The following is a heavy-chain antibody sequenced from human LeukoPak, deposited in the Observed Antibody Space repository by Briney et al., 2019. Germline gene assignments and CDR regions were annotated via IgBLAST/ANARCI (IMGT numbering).Heavy chain of an antibody. J-gene: IGHJ4*02. D-gene: IGHD6-19*01. CDR3: ARRGSGWEVYYFDY. Sequence: SETLSLTCAASGYSISSGYYWGWIRQPPGKGLEWIGSIYHSGSTYYNPSLKSRVTISVDTSKNQFSLKLSSVTAAATAVYYSARRGSGWEVYYFDYWGQGTLVTVSS. CDR2: IYHSGST. V-gene: IGHV4-38-2*01. CDR1: GYSISSGYY.